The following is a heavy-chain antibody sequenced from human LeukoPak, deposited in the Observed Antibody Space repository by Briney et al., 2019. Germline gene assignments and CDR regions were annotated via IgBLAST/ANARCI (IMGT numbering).Heavy chain of an antibody. CDR1: GGSISSSSYY. J-gene: IGHJ4*02. CDR3: ARVRGWKYFDC. Sequence: ETLSLTCTVSGGSISSSSYYWGWIRQPPGKGLEWVSLLYSGGSTYYADSVKGRFTVSRDNSKNTLYLQMNSLRGEDTAVYYCARVRGWKYFDCWGQGTLVTVSS. V-gene: IGHV3-66*01. CDR2: LYSGGST. D-gene: IGHD1-1*01.